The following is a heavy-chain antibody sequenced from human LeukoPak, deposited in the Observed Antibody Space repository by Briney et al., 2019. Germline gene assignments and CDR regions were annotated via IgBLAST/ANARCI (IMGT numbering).Heavy chain of an antibody. V-gene: IGHV1-8*01. CDR2: MNPNSGNT. D-gene: IGHD6-19*01. CDR3: ARAARYSSGWYEY. CDR1: GYTLTSYD. J-gene: IGHJ4*02. Sequence: ASVKVSCKASGYTLTSYDINWVRQATGQGLEWMGWMNPNSGNTGYAQKFQGRVTMTRNTSISTAYMEMSSLRSEDTAVYYCARAARYSSGWYEYWGQGTLVTVSS.